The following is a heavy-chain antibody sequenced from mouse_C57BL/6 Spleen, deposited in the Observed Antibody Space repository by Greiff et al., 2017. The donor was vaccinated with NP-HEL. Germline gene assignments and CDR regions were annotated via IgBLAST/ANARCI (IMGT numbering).Heavy chain of an antibody. Sequence: VQLQQSGAELVRPGSSVKMSCKTSGYTFTSYGINWVKQRPGQGLEWIGYIYIGNGYTEYTEKFKGKATLTSDTSSSTAYMQLSSLTSEDSAIYFCASPYGKEGWFAYWGQGTLVTVSA. CDR3: ASPYGKEGWFAY. V-gene: IGHV1-58*01. J-gene: IGHJ3*01. CDR2: IYIGNGYT. D-gene: IGHD2-1*01. CDR1: GYTFTSYG.